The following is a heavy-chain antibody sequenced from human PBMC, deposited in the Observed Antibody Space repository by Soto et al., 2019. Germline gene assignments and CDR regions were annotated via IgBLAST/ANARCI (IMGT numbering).Heavy chain of an antibody. J-gene: IGHJ4*02. CDR2: ISAYNGNT. CDR1: GYTCTSYG. D-gene: IGHD1-20*01. CDR3: ARGRYNWTRGSHFDY. Sequence: QVQLVQSGAEVKKPGASVKVSCKASGYTCTSYGVSWVRQAPGQGLEWMGWISAYNGNTNYAQKLQGRVTMTTDTSTSTAYMELRSLRSDDTAVYSCARGRYNWTRGSHFDYWGQGTLVTVSS. V-gene: IGHV1-18*01.